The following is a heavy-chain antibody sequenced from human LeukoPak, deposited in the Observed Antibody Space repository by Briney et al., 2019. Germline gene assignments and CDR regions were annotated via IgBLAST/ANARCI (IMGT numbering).Heavy chain of an antibody. V-gene: IGHV4-31*03. Sequence: PSETLSLTCTVSGGSISSGGYYWSWIRQHPGKGLEWIGYIYYSGSTYYNPSLKSRVTISVDTSKNQFSLKLSSVTAADTAVHYCARRPRYCSSTSCFIFDYWGQGTLVTVSS. CDR3: ARRPRYCSSTSCFIFDY. D-gene: IGHD2-2*01. CDR2: IYYSGST. J-gene: IGHJ4*02. CDR1: GGSISSGGYY.